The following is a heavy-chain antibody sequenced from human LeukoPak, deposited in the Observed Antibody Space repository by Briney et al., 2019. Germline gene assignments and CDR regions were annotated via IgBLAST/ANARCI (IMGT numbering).Heavy chain of an antibody. Sequence: KPSETLSLTCSVSGGSVSSYYWSWIRQSPGKGLEWIGYIHNSGRTNYNPSFKSRVTGFVDTSKNQVSLRLSSVTAADTAVYYCARHGTISSESYFDYWGQGALVTVSS. D-gene: IGHD1-14*01. V-gene: IGHV4-59*08. J-gene: IGHJ4*02. CDR2: IHNSGRT. CDR1: GGSVSSYY. CDR3: ARHGTISSESYFDY.